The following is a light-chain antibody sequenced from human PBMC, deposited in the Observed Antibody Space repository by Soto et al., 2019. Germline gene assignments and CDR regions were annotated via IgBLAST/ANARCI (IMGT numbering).Light chain of an antibody. CDR3: QQYSSMLS. Sequence: DIQMTQSPSSLSASVGDRVTIACQSSHDVRWNLNWFQQKPGEAPKLLTYDASKLERGVPSRFSGSGSRTDFTLTISSLQPEDVATYYRQQYSSMLSFGGGTEVDIK. CDR1: HDVRWN. V-gene: IGKV1-33*01. CDR2: DAS. J-gene: IGKJ4*01.